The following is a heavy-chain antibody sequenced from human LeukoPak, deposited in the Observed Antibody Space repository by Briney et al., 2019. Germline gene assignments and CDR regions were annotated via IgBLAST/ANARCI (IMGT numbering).Heavy chain of an antibody. V-gene: IGHV4-4*09. CDR2: IYTSGST. Sequence: PSETLSLTCTVSGGSISSYYWSWIRQPPGKGLEWIGYIYTSGSTNYNPSLKSRVTISVDTSKNQFSLKLSSVTAADTAVYYCARHERRRWGKTNWFDPWGQGTLVTVSS. J-gene: IGHJ5*02. CDR1: GGSISSYY. D-gene: IGHD3-16*01. CDR3: ARHERRRWGKTNWFDP.